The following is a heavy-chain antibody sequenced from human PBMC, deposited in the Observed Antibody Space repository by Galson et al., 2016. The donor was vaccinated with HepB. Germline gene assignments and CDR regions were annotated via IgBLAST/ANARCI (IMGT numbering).Heavy chain of an antibody. D-gene: IGHD6-19*01. CDR1: GGSISTSGYY. CDR3: ARGSTGWNGFDP. V-gene: IGHV4-39*01. J-gene: IGHJ5*02. CDR2: IFYSGST. Sequence: ETLSLTCTVSGGSISTSGYYWGWIRPPPGKGLEWIASIFYSGSTYYNPSLKSRVTMYIDPSKSQFSLKLSTVTAADAGIYYCARGSTGWNGFDPWGQGTLVTVSS.